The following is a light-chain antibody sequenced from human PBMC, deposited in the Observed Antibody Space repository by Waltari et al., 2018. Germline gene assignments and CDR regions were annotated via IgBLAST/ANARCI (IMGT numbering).Light chain of an antibody. V-gene: IGLV3-1*01. Sequence: PGQTASITCSGDKLGDKYACWYQQKPGQSPVLVIYQDSKRPSGIPERFSGSNSGNTATLTISGTQAMDEADYYCQAWDSSTLYVFGTGTKVTVL. J-gene: IGLJ1*01. CDR3: QAWDSSTLYV. CDR2: QDS. CDR1: KLGDKY.